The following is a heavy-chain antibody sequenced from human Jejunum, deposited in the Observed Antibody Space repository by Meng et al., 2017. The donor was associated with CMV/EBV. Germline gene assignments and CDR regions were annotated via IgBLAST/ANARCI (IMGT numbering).Heavy chain of an antibody. J-gene: IGHJ4*02. D-gene: IGHD3-3*01. CDR2: IHDTGST. CDR3: ARGSIFVSFDS. V-gene: IGHV4-30-4*08. CDR1: GGSIGSGDYY. Sequence: QVRRQASGPGLVKPSQTLSLTCSVSGGSIGSGDYYWSWIRQPPGKGLEWIGYIHDTGSTYYNPSLKSRVDISLGTSRNHFSLTLSSVTAEDTAVYFCARGSIFVSFDSWGQGTLVTVSS.